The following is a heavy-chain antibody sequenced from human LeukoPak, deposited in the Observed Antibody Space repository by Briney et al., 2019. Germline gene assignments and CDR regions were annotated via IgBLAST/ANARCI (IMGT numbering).Heavy chain of an antibody. Sequence: ASVTVSFKSSVYTFTIYDINWVRQATGQGLEWMGWMNPNSGNTGYAQKFQGRVTMTRNTSISTAYMELSSLRSEDTAVYYCARPQLTYYYGSGSHYGMDVWGQGTTVTVSS. J-gene: IGHJ6*02. CDR2: MNPNSGNT. D-gene: IGHD3-10*01. CDR3: ARPQLTYYYGSGSHYGMDV. V-gene: IGHV1-8*01. CDR1: VYTFTIYD.